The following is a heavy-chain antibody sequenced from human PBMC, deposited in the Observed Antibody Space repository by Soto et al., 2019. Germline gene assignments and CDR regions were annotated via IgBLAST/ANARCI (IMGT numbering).Heavy chain of an antibody. CDR1: GGSISSYY. CDR2: IYYSGST. D-gene: IGHD3-3*01. V-gene: IGHV4-59*01. CDR3: ARGMYYDFWSGYYSPGYYYYGMDV. J-gene: IGHJ6*02. Sequence: SETLSLTCTVSGGSISSYYWGWIRQPPGKGLEWIGYIYYSGSTNYNPSLKSRVTISVDTSKNQFSLKLSSVTAADTAVYYCARGMYYDFWSGYYSPGYYYYGMDVWGQGATVTVSS.